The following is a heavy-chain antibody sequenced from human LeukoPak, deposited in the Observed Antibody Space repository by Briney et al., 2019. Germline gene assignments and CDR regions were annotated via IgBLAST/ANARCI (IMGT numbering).Heavy chain of an antibody. CDR2: IYYSGST. CDR1: GGSISHYY. V-gene: IGHV4-59*01. J-gene: IGHJ5*02. CDR3: ARGYYDSSGYLISYNWFDP. Sequence: SETLSLTCTVSGGSISHYYWSWIRQPPGKGLEWIGYIYYSGSTNYNPSLKSRVTISVDTSKNQFSLKLCSVTAADTAVYYCARGYYDSSGYLISYNWFDPWGQGTLVTVSS. D-gene: IGHD3-22*01.